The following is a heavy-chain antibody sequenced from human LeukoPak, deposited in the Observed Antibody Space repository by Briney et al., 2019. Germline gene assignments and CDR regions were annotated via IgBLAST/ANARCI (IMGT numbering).Heavy chain of an antibody. CDR3: ARDCTGPAAMSEWDYYYGMDV. D-gene: IGHD2-2*01. V-gene: IGHV1-2*04. CDR2: INPNSGGT. CDR1: GYTFTGYY. Sequence: ASVKVSCKASGYTFTGYYMHWVRRAPGQGLEWMGWINPNSGGTNYAQKFQGWVTMTRDTSISTAYMELSSLRSEDTAVYYCARDCTGPAAMSEWDYYYGMDVWGQGTTVTVSS. J-gene: IGHJ6*02.